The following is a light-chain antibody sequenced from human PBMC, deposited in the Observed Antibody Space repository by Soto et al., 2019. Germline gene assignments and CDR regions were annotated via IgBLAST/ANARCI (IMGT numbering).Light chain of an antibody. V-gene: IGKV3-20*01. Sequence: EVVLTQSPGTLSLTPGARATLSCRASQFVSSTYLAWYQQRPGQALRLLIYGASSRATGIPDRFSGGGSETDFTLTISRLEPEDFAVYYCQQYGSSPLTFGGGTKVDIK. CDR1: QFVSSTY. J-gene: IGKJ4*01. CDR3: QQYGSSPLT. CDR2: GAS.